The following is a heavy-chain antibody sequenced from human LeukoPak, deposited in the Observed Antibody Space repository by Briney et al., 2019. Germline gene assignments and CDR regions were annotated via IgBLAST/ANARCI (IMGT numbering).Heavy chain of an antibody. D-gene: IGHD5-18*01. CDR1: GFSFGDYG. V-gene: IGHV3-20*04. Sequence: PGGSLRLSCAASGFSFGDYGMSWVRQAPGKGLEWVSAINWNGGSTGYADSVKGRFTISRDNAKNSLYLQMNSLRGEDTAVYYCARDSRGYRNGYYGMDVWGQGTTVTVSS. CDR2: INWNGGST. J-gene: IGHJ6*02. CDR3: ARDSRGYRNGYYGMDV.